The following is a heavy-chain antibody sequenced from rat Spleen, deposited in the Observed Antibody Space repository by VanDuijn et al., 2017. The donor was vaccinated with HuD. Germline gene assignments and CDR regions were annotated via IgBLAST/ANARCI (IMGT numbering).Heavy chain of an antibody. CDR3: TRAQNYPGIRGNWFAY. CDR1: GLTFSDYG. D-gene: IGHD1-4*01. V-gene: IGHV5-20*01. J-gene: IGHJ3*01. CDR2: ISYDGGST. Sequence: EVQLVESGGGFVQPGRSLKLSCAASGLTFSDYGMAWVLQAPTKGLEWVASISYDGGSTHYRDSVKGRFTISRDNAKSTLFLRMNSLRSEDTATYYCTRAQNYPGIRGNWFAYWGQGTLVTVSS.